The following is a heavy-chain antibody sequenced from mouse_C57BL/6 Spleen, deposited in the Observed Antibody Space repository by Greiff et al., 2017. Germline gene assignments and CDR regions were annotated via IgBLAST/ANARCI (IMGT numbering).Heavy chain of an antibody. V-gene: IGHV1-39*01. CDR2: INPNYGTT. CDR1: GYSFTDYN. J-gene: IGHJ3*01. CDR3: AGRDYGNYVFAY. Sequence: LVESGPELVKPGASVKISCKASGYSFTDYNMNWVKQSHGQSLEWIGVINPNYGTTSYNQKFKGKATLTVDQSSSPAYMQLNSLTSEDAAVYYCAGRDYGNYVFAYWGQGTLVTVSA. D-gene: IGHD2-1*01.